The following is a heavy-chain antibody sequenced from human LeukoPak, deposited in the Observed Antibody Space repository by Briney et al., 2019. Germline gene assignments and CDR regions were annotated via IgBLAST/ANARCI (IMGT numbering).Heavy chain of an antibody. CDR3: ARGRWFDP. CDR1: GGSFSGYY. Sequence: PSETLSLTCAVYGGSFSGYYWSWIRQPPGKGLEWIGEINHSGSTNYNPSLKSRVTISVDTSKNQFSLKLSSVAAADTAVYYCARGRWFDPWGQGTLVTVSS. V-gene: IGHV4-34*01. CDR2: INHSGST. J-gene: IGHJ5*02.